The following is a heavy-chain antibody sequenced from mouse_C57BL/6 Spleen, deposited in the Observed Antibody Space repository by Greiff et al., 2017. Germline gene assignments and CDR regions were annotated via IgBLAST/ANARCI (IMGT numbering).Heavy chain of an antibody. CDR2: IYPGNSDT. D-gene: IGHD2-3*01. Sequence: EVQLQQSGTVLARPGASVKMSCKTSGYTFTSYWMHWVKQRPGQGLEWIGAIYPGNSDTSYNQKFKGKAKLTAVTSASTAYMELSSLTNEASAVYSCSSYDGNPYWDFDVWGKGTTVTVSS. J-gene: IGHJ1*03. CDR1: GYTFTSYW. CDR3: SSYDGNPYWDFDV. V-gene: IGHV1-5*01.